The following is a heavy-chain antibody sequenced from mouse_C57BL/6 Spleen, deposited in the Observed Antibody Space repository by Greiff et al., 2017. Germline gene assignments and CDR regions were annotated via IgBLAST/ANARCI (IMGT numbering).Heavy chain of an antibody. CDR3: ARAVRTGTLDY. V-gene: IGHV7-3*01. Sequence: EVLLVESGGGLVQPGGSLSLSCAASGFTFTDYYMSWVRQPPGQGLEWLGFIRNKANGYTTKYSASVKGRFTIARDNSQSILYLQMSALRAEDSATYYCARAVRTGTLDYWGQGTTLTVSS. J-gene: IGHJ2*01. CDR2: IRNKANGYTT. D-gene: IGHD4-1*01. CDR1: GFTFTDYY.